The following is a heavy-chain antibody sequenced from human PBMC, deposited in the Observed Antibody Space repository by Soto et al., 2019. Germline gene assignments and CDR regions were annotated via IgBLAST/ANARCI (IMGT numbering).Heavy chain of an antibody. V-gene: IGHV3-21*04. Sequence: GGSLRLSCAASGFTFSSYSMNWVRQAPGKGLEWVSSISSSSSYIYYADSVKGRFTISRDNSKNTLYLQMNSLRAEDTAVYYCAKDLMHLNYYDSSGYSNIDYWGQGTLVTVSS. J-gene: IGHJ4*02. CDR3: AKDLMHLNYYDSSGYSNIDY. D-gene: IGHD3-22*01. CDR1: GFTFSSYS. CDR2: ISSSSSYI.